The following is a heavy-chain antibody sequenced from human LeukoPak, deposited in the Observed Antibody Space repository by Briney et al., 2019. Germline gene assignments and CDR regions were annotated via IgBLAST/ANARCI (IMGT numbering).Heavy chain of an antibody. Sequence: SETLSLTCTVSGGSINSDAYYWSWVRQHPEKGLDWIGYIGYTGDTYYNPSLRSRATISMDTSKTQFSLRLSSVTAADTAVYYCARVEAATTNPRFDFWGQGTPVTVSS. CDR2: IGYTGDT. V-gene: IGHV4-31*03. CDR1: GGSINSDAYY. CDR3: ARVEAATTNPRFDF. D-gene: IGHD1-1*01. J-gene: IGHJ4*02.